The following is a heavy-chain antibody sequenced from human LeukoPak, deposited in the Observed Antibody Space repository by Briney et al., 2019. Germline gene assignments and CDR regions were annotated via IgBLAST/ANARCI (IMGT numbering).Heavy chain of an antibody. D-gene: IGHD6-19*01. V-gene: IGHV3-21*01. Sequence: GGSLRLSCAASGFTFSSYSMNWVRQAPGKGLEGVSSISSSSYIYYADSVKGRFTISRDNAKNSLYLQMNSLRAEDTAVYYCARDWHHSSGCLDYWGQGTLVTVSS. CDR1: GFTFSSYS. CDR2: ISSSSYI. J-gene: IGHJ4*02. CDR3: ARDWHHSSGCLDY.